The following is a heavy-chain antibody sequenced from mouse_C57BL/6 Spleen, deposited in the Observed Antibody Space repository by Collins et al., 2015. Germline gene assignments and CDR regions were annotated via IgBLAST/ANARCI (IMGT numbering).Heavy chain of an antibody. V-gene: IGHV1S137*01. CDR3: ARDTTVVFDY. D-gene: IGHD1-1*01. Sequence: QVQLQQSGAELVRPGVSVKISCKGSGYTSTDYAMHWVKQSHAKSLEWIGVISTYYGDASYNQKFKGKATMTVDKSSSTAYMELARLTSEDSAIYYCARDTTVVFDYWGQGTTLTVSS. CDR2: ISTYYGDA. CDR1: GYTSTDYA. J-gene: IGHJ2*01.